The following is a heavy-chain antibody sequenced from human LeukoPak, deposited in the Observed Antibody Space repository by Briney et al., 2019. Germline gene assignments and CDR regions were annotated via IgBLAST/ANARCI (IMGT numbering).Heavy chain of an antibody. D-gene: IGHD6-13*01. J-gene: IGHJ3*02. CDR1: GFTVSSNY. CDR2: IYSGGST. Sequence: GGSLRLSCSASGFTVSSNYMSWVRQAPGKWLEWVSVIYSGGSTYYADSLRGRFTISRDNSKNTLYLQMNSLRAEDTAVYYCAKHDSSSFDAFDIWGQGTMVTVSS. V-gene: IGHV3-53*01. CDR3: AKHDSSSFDAFDI.